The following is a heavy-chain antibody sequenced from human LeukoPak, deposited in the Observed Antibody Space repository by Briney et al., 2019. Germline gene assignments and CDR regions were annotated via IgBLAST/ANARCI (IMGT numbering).Heavy chain of an antibody. V-gene: IGHV3-74*01. D-gene: IGHD1-26*01. CDR1: GFAFSTYW. CDR3: TRSPSLGGSYRGFDS. J-gene: IGHJ4*02. Sequence: GGSLRLSCAASGFAFSTYWMHWVRQAPGKGLVWVSRLNPDGSSTVSADSVKGRFTVSRDNAKNTLYLQMNSLRADDTAVYYCTRSPSLGGSYRGFDSWGQGTLVTVSS. CDR2: LNPDGSST.